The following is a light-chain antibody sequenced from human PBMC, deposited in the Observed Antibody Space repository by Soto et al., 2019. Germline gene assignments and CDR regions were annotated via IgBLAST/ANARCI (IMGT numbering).Light chain of an antibody. V-gene: IGLV2-8*01. CDR3: SSYAGSKNLL. CDR2: EVN. J-gene: IGLJ2*01. Sequence: QSALTQPPSASGSPGQSVTISCTGTSSDVGGYNYVSWYQQHPGRAPKVMIYEVNKRPSGVPDRFSGSKSGKTASLTVSGLQTEDEADYYCSSYAGSKNLLFGGGTKVTVL. CDR1: SSDVGGYNY.